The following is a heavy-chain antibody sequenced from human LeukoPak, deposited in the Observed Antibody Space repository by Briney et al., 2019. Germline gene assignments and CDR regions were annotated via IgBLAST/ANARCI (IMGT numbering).Heavy chain of an antibody. CDR2: IYHSGST. Sequence: PSETLSLTCVVSGGSISSNNWWNWVRQPPGKGLEWIGEIYHSGSTNYNASLKSRVTISVDKTKNQLSLKLTSVTAADTAVYYCARDVGERAPNVWGKGTTVTVSS. J-gene: IGHJ6*04. D-gene: IGHD5-24*01. V-gene: IGHV4/OR15-8*03. CDR1: GGSISSNNW. CDR3: ARDVGERAPNV.